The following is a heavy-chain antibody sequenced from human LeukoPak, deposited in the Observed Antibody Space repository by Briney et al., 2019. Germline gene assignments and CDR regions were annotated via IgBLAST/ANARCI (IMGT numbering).Heavy chain of an antibody. CDR2: INHSGST. CDR1: GGSFSGYY. V-gene: IGHV4-34*01. Sequence: SETLSLTCAVYGGSFSGYYWSWIRQPPGKGLEWIGEINHSGSTNYNPSLKSRVTISVDTSKNQFSLKLSSVTAADTAVYYCARKPILGYCSGGSCYSQNFDYWGQGTLVTVSS. CDR3: ARKPILGYCSGGSCYSQNFDY. J-gene: IGHJ4*02. D-gene: IGHD2-15*01.